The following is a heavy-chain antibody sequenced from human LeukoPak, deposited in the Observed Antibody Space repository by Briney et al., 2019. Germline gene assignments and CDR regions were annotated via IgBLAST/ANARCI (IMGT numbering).Heavy chain of an antibody. CDR2: ISGGGDST. J-gene: IGHJ4*02. V-gene: IGHV3-23*01. D-gene: IGHD3-22*01. CDR3: AITRSYYYDSSGYYPHYFDY. Sequence: PGGSLRLSCAASGFTFSSYSMNWVRQAPGKGLEWVSGISGGGDSTYCADSVKGRFTISRDNSKNTLYLQMNSLRAEDTAVYYCAITRSYYYDSSGYYPHYFDYWGQGTLVTVSS. CDR1: GFTFSSYS.